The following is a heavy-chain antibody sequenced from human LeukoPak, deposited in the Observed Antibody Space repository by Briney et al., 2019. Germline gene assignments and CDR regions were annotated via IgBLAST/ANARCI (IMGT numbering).Heavy chain of an antibody. D-gene: IGHD5-12*01. CDR2: IIPIFGTA. J-gene: IGHJ4*02. V-gene: IGHV1-69*13. CDR1: GGTFSSYA. Sequence: GASVKVSRKASGGTFSSYAISWVRQAPGQGLEWMGGIIPIFGTANYAQKFQGRVTITADESTSTAYMELSSLRSEDTAVYYCARVDSGYELSGYFDYWGQGTLVTVSS. CDR3: ARVDSGYELSGYFDY.